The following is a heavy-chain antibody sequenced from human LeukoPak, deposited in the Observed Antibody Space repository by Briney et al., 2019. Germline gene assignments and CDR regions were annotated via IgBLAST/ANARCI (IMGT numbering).Heavy chain of an antibody. D-gene: IGHD3-9*01. CDR1: GFTFGDFA. J-gene: IGHJ3*01. V-gene: IGHV3-23*01. CDR2: IGGDGGEK. Sequence: PGGSLRLSCVGSGFTFGDFAMSWVRPAPGAGPEWVSVIGGDGGEKYYADFVKGRFTISRDNSENTMYLQMSSLRAEDTAVYYCAKDYFRRNGVYDAFDLWGHGTTVTVS. CDR3: AKDYFRRNGVYDAFDL.